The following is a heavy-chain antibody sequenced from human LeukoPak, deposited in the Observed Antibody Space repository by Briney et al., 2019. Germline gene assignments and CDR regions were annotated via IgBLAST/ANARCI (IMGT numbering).Heavy chain of an antibody. CDR3: AKVHSYYYDSSGYYYGY. V-gene: IGHV3-23*01. J-gene: IGHJ4*02. CDR2: IGGSGSTT. Sequence: GGSLRLSCAASGFTFSDYAMSWVRQAPGKGLEWLSAIGGSGSTTYYSDSVKGRFTISRDNSRNTLYLQMNSLRAEDTAIYYCAKVHSYYYDSSGYYYGYWGQGTLVTVSS. D-gene: IGHD3-22*01. CDR1: GFTFSDYA.